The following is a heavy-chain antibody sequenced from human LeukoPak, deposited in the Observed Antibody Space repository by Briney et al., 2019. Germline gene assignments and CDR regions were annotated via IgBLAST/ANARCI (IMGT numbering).Heavy chain of an antibody. Sequence: SETLSLTCTVSGGSIGNYYWSWIRQPAGKGLEWIGRMYISGSTDYNPSLKGRVTMSIDTPKNQFSLKLSSVTAADTAIYYCARGVWATFYYYYIDVWGKGTTVTVSS. V-gene: IGHV4-4*07. CDR1: GGSIGNYY. CDR3: ARGVWATFYYYYIDV. D-gene: IGHD5-12*01. J-gene: IGHJ6*03. CDR2: MYISGST.